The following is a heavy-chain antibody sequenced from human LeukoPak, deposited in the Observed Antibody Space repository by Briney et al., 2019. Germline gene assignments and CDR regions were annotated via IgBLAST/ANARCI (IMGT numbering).Heavy chain of an antibody. Sequence: PSETLSLTCTVSGGSISSYYWSWIRQPPGKGLEWIGYIYYSGSTYYNPSLRSRVTISVDTSKNQFSLKLSSVTAADTAVYYCARDKLPTMGITGVDHWGQGTLVTVSS. CDR3: ARDKLPTMGITGVDH. CDR1: GGSISSYY. J-gene: IGHJ4*02. V-gene: IGHV4-59*12. D-gene: IGHD1-20*01. CDR2: IYYSGST.